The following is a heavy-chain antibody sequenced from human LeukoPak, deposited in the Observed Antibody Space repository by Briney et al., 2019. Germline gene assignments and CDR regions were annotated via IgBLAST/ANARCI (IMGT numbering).Heavy chain of an antibody. CDR2: VSFDGSIK. CDR3: AKDPDFSVDY. J-gene: IGHJ4*02. V-gene: IGHV3-30-3*01. D-gene: IGHD3/OR15-3a*01. Sequence: PGRSLRLSCAASGFTFSSHSIHWVRQAPGKGLEWVAVVSFDGSIKYYADSVKGRFTMSRDNSKNTLYLQMNSLRAEDTAIYFCAKDPDFSVDYWGQGTLVTVSS. CDR1: GFTFSSHS.